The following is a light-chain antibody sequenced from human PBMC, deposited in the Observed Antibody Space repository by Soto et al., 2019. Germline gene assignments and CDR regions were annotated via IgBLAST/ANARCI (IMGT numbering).Light chain of an antibody. Sequence: VLTQSPGSLSLSPGERATVSCRASQTVTSSYLAWYQQRPGQAPQLLIYDAVKRATGIPDRFSGSESGRDYTLTISRLDPEDSPVYYWQQYGDSITFGGGTKVESK. J-gene: IGKJ4*02. CDR3: QQYGDSIT. CDR1: QTVTSSY. V-gene: IGKV3-20*01. CDR2: DAV.